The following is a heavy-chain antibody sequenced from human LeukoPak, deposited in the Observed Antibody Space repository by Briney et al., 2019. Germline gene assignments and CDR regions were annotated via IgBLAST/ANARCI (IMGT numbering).Heavy chain of an antibody. D-gene: IGHD2-21*02. CDR2: INWNGDNT. Sequence: GGSLRLSCVASGFTFDDYAMSWVRQAPGKGLEWVSGINWNGDNTVYADSVKGRFTISRDNAKNSLYLQMNSLRAEDTAVYYCARNPIYCGGDCYLHNWFDPWGQGTLVTVSS. CDR3: ARNPIYCGGDCYLHNWFDP. J-gene: IGHJ5*02. CDR1: GFTFDDYA. V-gene: IGHV3-20*04.